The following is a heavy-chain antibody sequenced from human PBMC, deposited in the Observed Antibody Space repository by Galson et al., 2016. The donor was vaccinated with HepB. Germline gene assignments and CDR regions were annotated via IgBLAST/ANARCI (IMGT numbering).Heavy chain of an antibody. CDR3: ATSDYYGSEYDY. Sequence: SETLSLTCTVSGGSISSTNYYWGWIRQPPGKGLEWIGNTHYSGSSYYTSSLKSRVTITVDTSKNQSFLKVKSVTAADTAVYYCATSDYYGSEYDYWGRGTLVTVSS. V-gene: IGHV4-39*01. CDR1: GGSISSTNYY. CDR2: THYSGSS. J-gene: IGHJ4*02. D-gene: IGHD3-10*01.